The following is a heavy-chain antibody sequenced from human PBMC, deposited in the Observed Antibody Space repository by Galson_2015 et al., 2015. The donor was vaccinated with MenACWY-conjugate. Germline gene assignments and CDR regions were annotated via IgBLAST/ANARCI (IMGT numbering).Heavy chain of an antibody. V-gene: IGHV4-59*01. CDR2: IYYSGTI. CDR3: VRGGGVYDN. CDR1: GGSISNYY. Sequence: LSLTCTVSGGSISNYYWSWIRQPPGKALEWIGYIYYSGTINYNPSLKSRVTISVDTSKNQFSLKLSSVTAADTAVYYCVRGGGVYDNWGQGTLVTVSS. J-gene: IGHJ4*02. D-gene: IGHD5/OR15-5a*01.